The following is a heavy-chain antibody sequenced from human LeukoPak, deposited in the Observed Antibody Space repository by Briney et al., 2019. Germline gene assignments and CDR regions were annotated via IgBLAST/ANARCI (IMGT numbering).Heavy chain of an antibody. D-gene: IGHD2-2*01. CDR1: GFTFSRYW. J-gene: IGHJ6*04. V-gene: IGHV3-74*01. CDR2: INGDGSGP. Sequence: GGSLRLSCAASGFTFSRYWMHWVRQAPGKGLVWVSRINGDGSGPTYADSVKGRFTISRDYGKNTLYLQMNSLRAEDTAVYYCATRADIAVVPAALMDVWGKGTTVTVSS. CDR3: ATRADIAVVPAALMDV.